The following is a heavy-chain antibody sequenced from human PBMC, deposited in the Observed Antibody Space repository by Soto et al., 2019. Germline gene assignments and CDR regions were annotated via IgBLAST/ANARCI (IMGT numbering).Heavy chain of an antibody. Sequence: GGSLRLSCAASGFTFSSYSMNWVRQAPGKGLEWVSYISSSSSTIYYADSVKGRFTISRDNAKNPLYLQMNSLRDEDTAVYYCAREQYYYDSSGYTYWGQGTLVTVSS. CDR1: GFTFSSYS. CDR3: AREQYYYDSSGYTY. V-gene: IGHV3-48*02. CDR2: ISSSSSTI. J-gene: IGHJ4*02. D-gene: IGHD3-22*01.